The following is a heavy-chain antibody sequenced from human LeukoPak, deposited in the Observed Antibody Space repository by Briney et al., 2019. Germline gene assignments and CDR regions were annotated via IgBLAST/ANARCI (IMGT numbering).Heavy chain of an antibody. J-gene: IGHJ4*02. CDR2: IYYSGST. D-gene: IGHD1-1*01. CDR3: ARGISRNWNPGYFDY. CDR1: GGSISSYY. Sequence: SETLSLTCTVSGGSISSYYWSWIRQPPGKGLEWIGYIYYSGSTNYNPSLKSRVTVSVDTSKNQFSLKLSSVTAADTAVYYCARGISRNWNPGYFDYWGQGTLVTVSS. V-gene: IGHV4-59*08.